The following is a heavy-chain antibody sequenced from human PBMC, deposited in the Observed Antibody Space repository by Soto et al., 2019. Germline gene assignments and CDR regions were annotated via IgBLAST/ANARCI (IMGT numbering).Heavy chain of an antibody. V-gene: IGHV4-34*01. CDR2: INHSGST. CDR1: GGSFSGYY. D-gene: IGHD6-19*01. CDR3: ARGRFPSVAGRGPLGY. Sequence: SETLSLTCAVYGGSFSGYYWSWIRQPPGKGLEWIGEINHSGSTNYNPSLKSRVTISVDTSKNQFSLKLSSVTAADTAVYYCARGRFPSVAGRGPLGYWGQGTLVTVSS. J-gene: IGHJ4*02.